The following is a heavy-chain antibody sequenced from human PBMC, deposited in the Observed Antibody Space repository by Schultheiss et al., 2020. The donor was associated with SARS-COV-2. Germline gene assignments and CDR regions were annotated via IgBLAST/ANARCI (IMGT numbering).Heavy chain of an antibody. CDR3: AREVVVVPAAGGGMDV. CDR1: GFTLSSYG. J-gene: IGHJ6*02. V-gene: IGHV3-23*01. D-gene: IGHD2-2*01. Sequence: GESLKISCAASGFTLSSYGMHWVRQAPGKGLEWVSAISGSGDNTYYADSVKGRFTISGDNSKNTLYLQMNSLRAEDTAVYYCAREVVVVPAAGGGMDVWGQGTTVTVSS. CDR2: ISGSGDNT.